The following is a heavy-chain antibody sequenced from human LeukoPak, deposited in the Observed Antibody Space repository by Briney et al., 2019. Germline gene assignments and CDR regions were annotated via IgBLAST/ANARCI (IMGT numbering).Heavy chain of an antibody. CDR3: APQQTYSPYNWFDP. Sequence: GGSLRLSCEASGFTFSNAWMNWVRQAPGKGLEWVSRIHPDGSITTYADSVKGRFTISRDNAKNTLYLQMNSLRAEDTAVYYCAPQQTYSPYNWFDPWGQGTLVTVSS. J-gene: IGHJ5*02. V-gene: IGHV3-74*03. CDR2: IHPDGSIT. CDR1: GFTFSNAW. D-gene: IGHD5-12*01.